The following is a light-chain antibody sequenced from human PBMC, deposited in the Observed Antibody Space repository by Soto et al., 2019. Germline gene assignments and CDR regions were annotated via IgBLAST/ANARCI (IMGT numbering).Light chain of an antibody. V-gene: IGKV2-30*02. CDR2: EVS. Sequence: DVVMTQSPLSLPVTLGQPASISCRSSQSLIHSDGSTYLNWFQQRPGQSPRRLIYEVSDRDSGVPDRFSGSGSGTDFTLKISRVEAEDVGVYYCMQGTHWPWTFGQGTEVDIK. J-gene: IGKJ1*01. CDR3: MQGTHWPWT. CDR1: QSLIHSDGSTY.